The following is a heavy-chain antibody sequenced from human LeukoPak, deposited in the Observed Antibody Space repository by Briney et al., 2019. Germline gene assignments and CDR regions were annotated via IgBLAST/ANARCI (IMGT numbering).Heavy chain of an antibody. J-gene: IGHJ4*02. V-gene: IGHV3-9*01. CDR1: GFIFNNYA. D-gene: IGHD6-19*01. CDR3: AKDNRRHYTSGPNPDSLH. CDR2: ISWNSGSI. Sequence: PGGSLRLSCAGSGFIFNNYAMHWVRQPPGEGLEWVSGISWNSGSIDYADSVKGRFTISRDNAKNSLYLQMNSLRVEDTAFYYCAKDNRRHYTSGPNPDSLHWGQGALVTVSP.